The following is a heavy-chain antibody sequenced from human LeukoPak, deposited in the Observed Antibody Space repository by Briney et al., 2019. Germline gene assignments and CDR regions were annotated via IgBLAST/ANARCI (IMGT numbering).Heavy chain of an antibody. V-gene: IGHV4-59*08. Sequence: SETLSLTCTVSGGSISSYYWSWIRQPPGKGLEWIGYIYSSGSTNYNPSLKSRVTISVDTSKNQFSLKLSSVTAADTAVYYCARQGDYYDSSVSSPWFDYWGQGTPVTVSS. CDR2: IYSSGST. CDR1: GGSISSYY. CDR3: ARQGDYYDSSVSSPWFDY. D-gene: IGHD3-22*01. J-gene: IGHJ4*02.